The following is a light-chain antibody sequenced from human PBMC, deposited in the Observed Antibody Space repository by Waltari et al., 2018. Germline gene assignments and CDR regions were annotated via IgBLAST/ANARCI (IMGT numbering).Light chain of an antibody. CDR1: SSNIGPGYY. CDR3: QSYDSSRSHWV. V-gene: IGLV1-40*01. CDR2: GNN. Sequence: QSVLTQTPSVSGAPGQRVMISCTGRSSNIGPGYYVHWYQQLQGTAPKPLISGNNNRPSGVPVRFFGSNSGTAASLAITGLQAEDEAEYYCQSYDSSRSHWVFGGGTKLTVL. J-gene: IGLJ3*02.